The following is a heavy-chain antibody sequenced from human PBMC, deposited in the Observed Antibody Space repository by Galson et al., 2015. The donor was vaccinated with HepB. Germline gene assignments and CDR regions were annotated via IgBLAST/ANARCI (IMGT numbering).Heavy chain of an antibody. V-gene: IGHV3-7*01. D-gene: IGHD6-13*01. J-gene: IGHJ4*02. Sequence: SLRLSCAASRFTFSSYWMSWVRQAPGKGLEWVANIKQDGSEKYYVDSVRGRFTISRDNAKNSLYLQMNSLRAEDTAVYYCARGVSSSWYPYYFDYWGQGTLVTVSS. CDR3: ARGVSSSWYPYYFDY. CDR2: IKQDGSEK. CDR1: RFTFSSYW.